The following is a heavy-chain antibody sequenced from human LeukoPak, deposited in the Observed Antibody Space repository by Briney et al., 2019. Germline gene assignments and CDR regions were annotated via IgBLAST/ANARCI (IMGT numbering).Heavy chain of an antibody. J-gene: IGHJ4*02. Sequence: SVKVSCKASGSTFSSHAISWVRQAPGQGLEWVGGIIPIFGTTNYAQKFQGRVTITTDESTSTGYMGLRSLRSDDTAEYYCARGDSGYDYGFDNWGQGTLVTVSS. V-gene: IGHV1-69*05. CDR3: ARGDSGYDYGFDN. CDR1: GSTFSSHA. CDR2: IIPIFGTT. D-gene: IGHD5-12*01.